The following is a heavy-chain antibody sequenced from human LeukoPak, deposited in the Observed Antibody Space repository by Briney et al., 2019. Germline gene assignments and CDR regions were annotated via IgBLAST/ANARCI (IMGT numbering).Heavy chain of an antibody. Sequence: ASVKVSCKTSGYTFTSYGISWVRQAPGQGLEWMGWISAYDGNTDYVQKFQGRVIMTKDTITSTVYMELTNLRSDDTAVYYCARGRLRTPFDYWGQGTLVTVSS. CDR2: ISAYDGNT. J-gene: IGHJ4*02. D-gene: IGHD5-12*01. CDR1: GYTFTSYG. V-gene: IGHV1-18*01. CDR3: ARGRLRTPFDY.